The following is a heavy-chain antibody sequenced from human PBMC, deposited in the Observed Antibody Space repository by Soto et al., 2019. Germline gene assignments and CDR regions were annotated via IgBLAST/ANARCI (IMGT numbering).Heavy chain of an antibody. D-gene: IGHD6-13*01. CDR2: IYYSGST. V-gene: IGHV4-39*01. Sequence: TLSLTCTVSGGSISSSSYYWGWIRQPPGKGLEWIGSIYYSGSTYYNPSLKSRVTISVDTSKNQFSLKLSSVTAADTAVYYCARNLLAAAGTRVHYFDYWGQGTLVTVSS. CDR3: ARNLLAAAGTRVHYFDY. J-gene: IGHJ4*02. CDR1: GGSISSSSYY.